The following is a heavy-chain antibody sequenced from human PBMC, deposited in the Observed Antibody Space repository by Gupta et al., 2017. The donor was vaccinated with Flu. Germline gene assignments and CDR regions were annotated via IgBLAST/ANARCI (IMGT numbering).Heavy chain of an antibody. CDR2: IKNKASGYTT. J-gene: IGHJ4*02. CDR1: GFTFSDPY. V-gene: IGHV3-72*01. D-gene: IGHD5-18*01. CDR3: SRDWNTAMFD. Sequence: EVQLVESGGGLVQPGGSLRLSCAASGFTFSDPYMDWYRQTPGKGLEWVARIKNKASGYTTQDAASVKGRFIISRDDSKNSLSMQMNRLNTEDTAIYYGSRDWNTAMFDWGQGALVTVSS.